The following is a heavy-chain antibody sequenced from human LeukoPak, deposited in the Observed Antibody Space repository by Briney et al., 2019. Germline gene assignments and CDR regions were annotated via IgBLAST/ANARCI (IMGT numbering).Heavy chain of an antibody. D-gene: IGHD3-22*01. CDR3: AREGVWSYYYDSSGYYLSYFDL. J-gene: IGHJ2*01. CDR2: IYTSGST. V-gene: IGHV4-4*07. CDR1: GGSISSYY. Sequence: SETLSLTCTVSGGSISSYYWSWIRQPAGKGLEWIGRIYTSGSTNYNLSLKSRVTMSVDTSKNQFSLKLSSVIAADTAVYYCAREGVWSYYYDSSGYYLSYFDLWGRGTLVTVSS.